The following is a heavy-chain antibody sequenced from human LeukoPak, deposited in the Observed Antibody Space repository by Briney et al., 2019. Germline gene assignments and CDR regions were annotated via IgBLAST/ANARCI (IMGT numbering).Heavy chain of an antibody. CDR3: ARVPNYYDSSGYYNYFDY. J-gene: IGHJ4*02. V-gene: IGHV1-18*01. D-gene: IGHD3-22*01. Sequence: GASVKVSCKASGYTFTSYGISWVRQAPGQGLEWMGWISAYNGNTNYAQKLQGRVTMTTDTSTSTAYMELRSLRSDDTAVYYCARVPNYYDSSGYYNYFDYWGQGTLVTVSS. CDR1: GYTFTSYG. CDR2: ISAYNGNT.